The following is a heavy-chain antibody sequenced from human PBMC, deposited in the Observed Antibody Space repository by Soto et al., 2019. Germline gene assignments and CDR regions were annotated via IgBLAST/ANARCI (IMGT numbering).Heavy chain of an antibody. D-gene: IGHD5-12*01. Sequence: PGGSLRLSCAASGFTVSSNYMSWVRQAPGKGLEWVSVIYSGGSTYYADSVKGRFTISRDNSKNTLYLQMNSLRAEDTAVYYCARVSRWLQDYYYYGMDVWGQGTTVTVSS. CDR2: IYSGGST. J-gene: IGHJ6*02. CDR3: ARVSRWLQDYYYYGMDV. V-gene: IGHV3-53*01. CDR1: GFTVSSNY.